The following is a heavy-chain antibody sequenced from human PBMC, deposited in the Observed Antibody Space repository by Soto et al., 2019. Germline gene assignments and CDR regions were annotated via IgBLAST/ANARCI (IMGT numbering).Heavy chain of an antibody. J-gene: IGHJ4*02. CDR2: IIPIFGTA. CDR1: GGTFSSYA. V-gene: IGHV1-69*13. CDR3: ARDNQYYYDSSGYYYPYYFDY. D-gene: IGHD3-22*01. Sequence: SVKVSCKASGGTFSSYAISWVRQAPGQGLEWMGGIIPIFGTANYAQKFQGRVTITADESTSTAYMELSSLRSEDTAVYYCARDNQYYYDSSGYYYPYYFDYWGQGTLVTVSS.